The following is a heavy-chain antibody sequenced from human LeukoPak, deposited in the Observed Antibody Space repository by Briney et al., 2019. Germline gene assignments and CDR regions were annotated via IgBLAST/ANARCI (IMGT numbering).Heavy chain of an antibody. V-gene: IGHV4-59*12. CDR3: AKDSSTWGNLAGHFDS. D-gene: IGHD6-13*01. Sequence: ASETLSLTCSVSGGSISSYYWSWIRQPPGKGLEWIGFIHYSGSTNYNPSLKSRVTMSVDTSKNQFSLKLSSVTAADTAVYYCAKDSSTWGNLAGHFDSWGQGTLVTVSS. J-gene: IGHJ4*02. CDR2: IHYSGST. CDR1: GGSISSYY.